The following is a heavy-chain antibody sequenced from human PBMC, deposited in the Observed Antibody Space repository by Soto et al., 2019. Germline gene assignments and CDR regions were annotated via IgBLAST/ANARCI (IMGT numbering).Heavy chain of an antibody. Sequence: EVQLVESGGGLVKTGGSLRLSCAASGFTFSSYSMNWVRQAPGKGLEWVSSISSSSSYIYYADSVKGRFTISRDNAKNSLYLQMNSLRAEDTAVYYCARRGSGWTGGGDYWGQGTLVTVSS. V-gene: IGHV3-21*01. J-gene: IGHJ4*02. CDR2: ISSSSSYI. CDR1: GFTFSSYS. CDR3: ARRGSGWTGGGDY. D-gene: IGHD6-19*01.